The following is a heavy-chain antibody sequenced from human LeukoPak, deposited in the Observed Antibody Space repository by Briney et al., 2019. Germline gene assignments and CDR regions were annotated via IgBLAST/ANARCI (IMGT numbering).Heavy chain of an antibody. D-gene: IGHD2-8*01. V-gene: IGHV3-66*01. Sequence: PGGSLRLAWAASGFTVSSKYMSWVRQAPGKGLEWVSVIFSGGPTKYADSVKGRFTISRDNSRNILFLQMNSLKAEDTAIYYCAGEVYRTRWGPGILVTVSS. CDR2: IFSGGPT. J-gene: IGHJ4*02. CDR1: GFTVSSKY. CDR3: AGEVYRTR.